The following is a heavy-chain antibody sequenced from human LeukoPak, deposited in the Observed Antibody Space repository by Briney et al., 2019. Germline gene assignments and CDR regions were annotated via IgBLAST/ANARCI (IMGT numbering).Heavy chain of an antibody. J-gene: IGHJ6*03. D-gene: IGHD6-6*01. CDR1: GGSISSYY. CDR3: ARVGLAARPRYYYYMDV. V-gene: IGHV4-59*12. Sequence: PSETLSLTCTVSGGSISSYYWSWIRQPPGKGLEWIGYIYYTGSTNYNPSLKSRVTISVDTSKNQFSLKLSSVTAADTAVYYCARVGLAARPRYYYYMDVWGKGTTVTVSS. CDR2: IYYTGST.